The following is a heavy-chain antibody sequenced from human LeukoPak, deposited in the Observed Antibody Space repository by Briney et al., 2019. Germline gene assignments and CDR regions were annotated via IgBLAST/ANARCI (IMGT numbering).Heavy chain of an antibody. D-gene: IGHD3-22*01. CDR1: GGSISSYY. Sequence: SETLSLTCTVSGGSISSYYWSWIRQPPGKGLEWIGYIYYSGSTNYNPSLKSRVTISVDTSKNQFSLKLSSVTAADTAVYYCAREDYYDSSDYSHWGQGTLVTVSS. CDR2: IYYSGST. J-gene: IGHJ4*02. V-gene: IGHV4-59*01. CDR3: AREDYYDSSDYSH.